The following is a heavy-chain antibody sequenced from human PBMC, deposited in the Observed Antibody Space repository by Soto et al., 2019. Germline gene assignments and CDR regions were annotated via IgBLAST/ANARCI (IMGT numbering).Heavy chain of an antibody. CDR2: IYSGGST. Sequence: GGSLRLSCAASGFTVSSNYMSWVRQAPGKGLEWVSVIYSGGSTYYADSVKGRFTISRDNSKNTLYLQMNSLRAEDTAVYYCATYDFWSGYFSFWGQGTLVTVSS. D-gene: IGHD3-3*01. CDR3: ATYDFWSGYFSF. CDR1: GFTVSSNY. V-gene: IGHV3-53*01. J-gene: IGHJ4*02.